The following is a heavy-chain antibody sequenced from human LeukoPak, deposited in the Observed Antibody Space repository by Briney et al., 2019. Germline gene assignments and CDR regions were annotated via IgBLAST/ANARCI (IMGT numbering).Heavy chain of an antibody. CDR2: ISSSSSYI. Sequence: PGGSLRLSCAASGFTFSSYSMNWVRQAPGKGLEWVSSISSSSSYIYCADSVKGRFTISRDNAKNSLYLQMNSLRAEDTAVYYCARVGIAAAHYFDYWGQGTLVTVSS. CDR3: ARVGIAAAHYFDY. V-gene: IGHV3-21*01. D-gene: IGHD6-13*01. J-gene: IGHJ4*02. CDR1: GFTFSSYS.